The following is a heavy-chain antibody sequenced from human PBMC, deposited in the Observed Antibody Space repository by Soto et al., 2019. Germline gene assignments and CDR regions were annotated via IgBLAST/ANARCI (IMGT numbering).Heavy chain of an antibody. Sequence: SETLSLTCTVSGGSISNFYWSWIRQPPGKGLEWIGYVYYTGSTSYNPSLKRRVTFSADSSRGQFSLRLNSVTAADTAVYYCARTVLGPDLLADFFVDYYYYMDVGGQGTTVTVSS. CDR1: GGSISNFY. D-gene: IGHD3-9*01. V-gene: IGHV4-59*08. CDR2: VYYTGST. CDR3: ARTVLGPDLLADFFVDYYYYMDV. J-gene: IGHJ6*03.